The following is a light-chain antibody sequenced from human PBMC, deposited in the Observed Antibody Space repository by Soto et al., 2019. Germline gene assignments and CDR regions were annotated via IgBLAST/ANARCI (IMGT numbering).Light chain of an antibody. J-gene: IGKJ1*01. CDR2: GAS. Sequence: EIVLTQSPGTLSLSPGERATLSCRASQSVSSSYLAWYQQKPGQAPRPLIYGASSSAIGIPDRFSGSGSGTDFTLTISRLEPEDFAVYYGQQYGSSPWTFGQGTTVDIK. V-gene: IGKV3-20*01. CDR3: QQYGSSPWT. CDR1: QSVSSSY.